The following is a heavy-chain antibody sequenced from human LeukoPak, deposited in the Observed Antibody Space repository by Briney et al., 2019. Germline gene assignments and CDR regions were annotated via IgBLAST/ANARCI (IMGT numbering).Heavy chain of an antibody. D-gene: IGHD2-2*01. CDR1: GASLSVSGRN. CDR2: IYYSGST. V-gene: IGHV4-39*07. J-gene: IGHJ4*02. Sequence: SETLSLTCTVSGASLSVSGRNWGWVRQPPGKGLEWIASIYYSGSTNYNPSLKSRVTISVDTSKNQFSLKLSSVTAADTAVYYCVGGYCSSTSCYAFDYWGQGTLVTVSS. CDR3: VGGYCSSTSCYAFDY.